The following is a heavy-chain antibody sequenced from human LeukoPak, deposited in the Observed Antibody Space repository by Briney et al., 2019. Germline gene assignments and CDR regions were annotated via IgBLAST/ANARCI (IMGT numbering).Heavy chain of an antibody. V-gene: IGHV3-21*01. CDR3: ARDQRRGFDP. CDR2: ITGSGRYI. J-gene: IGHJ5*02. Sequence: GGSLRLSCAASGFTFSSYTINWVRQAPGKGLEWVSSITGSGRYIHYADSVKGRFTISRDNAKSSMYLQMNSVRVEDTAIYYCARDQRRGFDPWGQGTLVTVSS. CDR1: GFTFSSYT.